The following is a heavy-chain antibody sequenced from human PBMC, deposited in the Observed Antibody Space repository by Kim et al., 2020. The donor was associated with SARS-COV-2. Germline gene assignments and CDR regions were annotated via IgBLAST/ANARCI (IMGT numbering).Heavy chain of an antibody. D-gene: IGHD3-16*01. CDR1: GFTFSNAW. V-gene: IGHV3-15*01. CDR3: TTDRLGVWDSKHGLDWYFDL. CDR2: IKSKTDGGTT. J-gene: IGHJ2*01. Sequence: GGSLRLSCAASGFTFSNAWMSWVRQAPGKGLEWVGRIKSKTDGGTTDYAAPVKGRFTISRDDSKNTLYLQMNSLKTEDTAVYYCTTDRLGVWDSKHGLDWYFDLWGRGTLVTVSS.